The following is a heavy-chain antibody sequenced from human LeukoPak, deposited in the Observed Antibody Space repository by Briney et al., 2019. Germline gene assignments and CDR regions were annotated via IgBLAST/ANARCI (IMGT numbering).Heavy chain of an antibody. Sequence: GGSLRLSCAASGFTFSTYGMSWVRQAPGKGLEWVSAISGSGGSTYYADSVKGRFSISRDNSKNTLYLQMNSLRAEDTAMYFCARDSNPYCSGGSCTAFDIWGQGKMVTVSS. CDR1: GFTFSTYG. CDR3: ARDSNPYCSGGSCTAFDI. J-gene: IGHJ3*02. D-gene: IGHD2-15*01. CDR2: ISGSGGST. V-gene: IGHV3-23*01.